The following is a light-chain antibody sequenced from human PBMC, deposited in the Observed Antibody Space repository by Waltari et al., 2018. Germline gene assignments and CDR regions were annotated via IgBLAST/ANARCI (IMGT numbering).Light chain of an antibody. CDR1: SGSIASNY. CDR3: QSYDSSSNWV. V-gene: IGLV6-57*02. CDR2: EDN. J-gene: IGLJ3*02. Sequence: NFMLTQPHSVSESPGQTVTISCTGSSGSIASNYVQWYQQRPGSAPTTVIYEDNQRPSGVPDRFSGSIDSSSNSASLTISGLKTEDEADYYCQSYDSSSNWVFGGGTKLTVL.